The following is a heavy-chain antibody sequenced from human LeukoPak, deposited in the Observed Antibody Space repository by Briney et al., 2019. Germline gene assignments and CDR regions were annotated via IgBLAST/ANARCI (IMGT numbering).Heavy chain of an antibody. V-gene: IGHV3-7*01. CDR1: GFIFSSYW. CDR3: ARGDLWLGH. J-gene: IGHJ4*02. D-gene: IGHD3-10*01. CDR2: IKSDGSEE. Sequence: GGSLRLSCATSGFIFSSYWMCWVRQAPGKGLEWVANIKSDGSEEYYGDSVKGRFTISGDNAKNSLYLQMNSLRVEETAVYYCARGDLWLGHWGQGSLVTVSS.